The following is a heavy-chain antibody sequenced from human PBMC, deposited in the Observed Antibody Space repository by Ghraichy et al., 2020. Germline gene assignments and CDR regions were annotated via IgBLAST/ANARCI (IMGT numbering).Heavy chain of an antibody. CDR3: ARDLPSYDILTGYYSYGAFDY. J-gene: IGHJ4*02. Sequence: GGSLRLSCAASGFTFSSYSMNWVRQAPGKGLEWVSYISSSSSTIYYADSVKGRFTISRDNAKNSLYLQMNSLRDEDTAVYYCARDLPSYDILTGYYSYGAFDYWGQGTLVTVSS. CDR2: ISSSSSTI. V-gene: IGHV3-48*02. D-gene: IGHD3-9*01. CDR1: GFTFSSYS.